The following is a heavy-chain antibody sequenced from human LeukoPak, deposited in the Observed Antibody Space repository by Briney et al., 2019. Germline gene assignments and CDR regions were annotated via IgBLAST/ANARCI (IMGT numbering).Heavy chain of an antibody. CDR2: IYHSGST. CDR1: GGSISSSNW. J-gene: IGHJ4*02. V-gene: IGHV4-4*02. D-gene: IGHD3-10*01. Sequence: PSGTLSLTCAVSGGSISSSNWWSWVRQPPGKGLEWIGEIYHSGSTNYNPSLKSRDTISVDKSKNQFSLKLSSVTAADTAVYYCARDGLWFGELSHFDYWGQGTLVTVSS. CDR3: ARDGLWFGELSHFDY.